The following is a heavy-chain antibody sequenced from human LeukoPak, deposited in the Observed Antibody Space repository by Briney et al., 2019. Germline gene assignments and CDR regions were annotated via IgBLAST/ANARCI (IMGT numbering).Heavy chain of an antibody. D-gene: IGHD3-10*01. J-gene: IGHJ4*02. CDR2: ISGSGGST. Sequence: GGSLRLSCAASGFTFSSYAMSWVRQAPGKGLEWVSAISGSGGSTYYADSVKGRFTISRDNSKSTLYLQMNSLRAEDTAVYYCAKGDGSGSYFGFHFDYWGQGTLVTVSS. CDR1: GFTFSSYA. CDR3: AKGDGSGSYFGFHFDY. V-gene: IGHV3-23*01.